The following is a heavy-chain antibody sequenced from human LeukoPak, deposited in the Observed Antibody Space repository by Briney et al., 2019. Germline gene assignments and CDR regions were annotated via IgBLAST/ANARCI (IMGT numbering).Heavy chain of an antibody. CDR3: ARRYGSGSYYLFDY. V-gene: IGHV5-51*01. CDR2: TYPADSDT. Sequence: GESLKTSCRGSGYTFATYWIGWVRQMPGKGLEWMGITYPADSDTISRPSFQGQVTSSAEKSISTAYLQWSSLKAWDTVMYYGARRYGSGSYYLFDYGGQGTLVTVSS. CDR1: GYTFATYW. D-gene: IGHD3-10*01. J-gene: IGHJ4*02.